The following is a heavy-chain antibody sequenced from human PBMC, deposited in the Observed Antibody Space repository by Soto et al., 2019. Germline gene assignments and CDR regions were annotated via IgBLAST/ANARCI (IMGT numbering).Heavy chain of an antibody. CDR2: IYFGGTT. J-gene: IGHJ6*02. D-gene: IGHD3-3*01. CDR3: ARETPVGDFWSGRMDV. CDR1: GASISSNY. Sequence: SETLSLTCSVSGASISSNYWSWVRQPPGKGLEWIGYIYFGGTTQSNPSLKSRAIISLDTSKNQFSLNLSSVTAADTAVYYCARETPVGDFWSGRMDVWGQGTTVTVSS. V-gene: IGHV4-59*12.